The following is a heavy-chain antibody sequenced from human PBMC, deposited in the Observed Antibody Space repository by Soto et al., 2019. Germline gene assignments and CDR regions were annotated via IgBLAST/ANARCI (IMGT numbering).Heavy chain of an antibody. CDR3: ARTDIVTTNWFDP. Sequence: QVHLQQWGAGLLKPSETLSLTCAVYGESFICYYWTWIRQPPGKGLEWIGEINHRGSTNYNPSLKSRVTISIDTSKNQFSLKLSSVTAADTSVYYCARTDIVTTNWFDPWGQGTLVTVSS. J-gene: IGHJ5*02. CDR2: INHRGST. D-gene: IGHD5-12*01. CDR1: GESFICYY. V-gene: IGHV4-34*02.